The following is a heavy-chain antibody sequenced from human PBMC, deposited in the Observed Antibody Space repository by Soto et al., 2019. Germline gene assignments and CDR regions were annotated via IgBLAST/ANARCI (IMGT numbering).Heavy chain of an antibody. CDR3: ARGHIAAAAPFDY. V-gene: IGHV4-59*01. CDR2: IYYSGST. Sequence: SWIRQPPGKGLEWIGYIYYSGSTNYNPSLKSRVTISVDTSKNQFSLKLSSVTAAVTAVYYCARGHIAAAAPFDYWGQGTLVTVSS. D-gene: IGHD6-13*01. J-gene: IGHJ4*02.